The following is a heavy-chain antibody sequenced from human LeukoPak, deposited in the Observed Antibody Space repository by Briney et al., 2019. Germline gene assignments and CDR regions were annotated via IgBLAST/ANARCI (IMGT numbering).Heavy chain of an antibody. Sequence: PSETLSLTCTVSGGSISSGTYYWSWIRQHPGKGLEWIGYIYYSGSTYYNPSLKSRVIISVDTSKNQFSLKLSSVTAADTAVYYCARGRTTTVVTPEARYFDLWGRGTLVTVSS. CDR3: ARGRTTTVVTPEARYFDL. D-gene: IGHD4-23*01. J-gene: IGHJ2*01. V-gene: IGHV4-31*03. CDR1: GGSISSGTYY. CDR2: IYYSGST.